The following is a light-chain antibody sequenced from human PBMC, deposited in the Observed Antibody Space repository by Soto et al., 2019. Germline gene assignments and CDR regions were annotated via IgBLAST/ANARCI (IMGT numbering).Light chain of an antibody. Sequence: QSVLTHPPSVSRAPGQRVTISFTGNGSNIRASYDVHWYQQLPGSAPRLLIYANRNRPAGVSDRFSGSKSYTSAYLVISGLQADDEADYYCRPYDRSLSGWILGNGTNATV. CDR1: GSNIRASYD. V-gene: IGLV1-40*01. CDR3: RPYDRSLSGWI. CDR2: ANR. J-gene: IGLJ1*01.